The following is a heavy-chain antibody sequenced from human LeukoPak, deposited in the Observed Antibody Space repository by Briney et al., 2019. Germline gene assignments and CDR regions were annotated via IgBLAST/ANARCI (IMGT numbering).Heavy chain of an antibody. D-gene: IGHD3-10*01. CDR2: ISYDGSNK. CDR1: GFTFSSYA. CDR3: GREGWLSSAGSGIDH. Sequence: GGSLRLSCAASGFTFSSYAMHWVRQAPGKGLEWVAVISYDGSNKYCADSVKGRFTISRDNSKNTLYLQMNSLRIDDTAVYYCGREGWLSSAGSGIDHWGPGTLVTVSS. J-gene: IGHJ4*02. V-gene: IGHV3-30-3*01.